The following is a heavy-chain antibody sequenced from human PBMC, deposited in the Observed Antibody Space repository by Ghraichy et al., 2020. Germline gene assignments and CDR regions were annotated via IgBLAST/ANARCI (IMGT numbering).Heavy chain of an antibody. CDR2: SSYSGST. Sequence: SETLSLTCIVSGGSISTGGSYWSWIRQPPGKGLEWIGYSSYSGSTYYSPSLQRRVTISIDRAKNQFSLNLNSVTAADTAVYHCARRDNYCGSTSCQRGVDAFDFWGQGTMVTVSS. J-gene: IGHJ3*01. CDR3: ARRDNYCGSTSCQRGVDAFDF. CDR1: GGSISTGGSY. D-gene: IGHD2-2*01. V-gene: IGHV4-31*03.